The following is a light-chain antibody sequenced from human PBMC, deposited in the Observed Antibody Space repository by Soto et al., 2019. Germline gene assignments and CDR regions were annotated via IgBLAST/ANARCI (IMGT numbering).Light chain of an antibody. Sequence: EIVMTQSPAILSVSLGERATLSCRASQSVSSNLAWYQQKPGQAPRLLIYVAFTRATGVPARFSGSGSGTEFTLTISSLQSEDFAVYYCQQYNNWPITFGQGTHWRL. CDR3: QQYNNWPIT. J-gene: IGKJ5*01. CDR1: QSVSSN. V-gene: IGKV3-15*01. CDR2: VAF.